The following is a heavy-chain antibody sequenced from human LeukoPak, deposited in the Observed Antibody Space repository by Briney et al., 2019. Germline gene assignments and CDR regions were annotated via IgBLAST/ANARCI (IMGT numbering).Heavy chain of an antibody. J-gene: IGHJ5*02. D-gene: IGHD3-10*01. Sequence: ASVKVSCKASGGTFSSYAISWVRQAPGQGLEWMGGIIPIFGTANYAQKFQGRVTITADESTSTAYMELSSLRSEDTAVYYCARVKWFGELPQLSWFDPWGQGTLVTVSS. V-gene: IGHV1-69*01. CDR2: IIPIFGTA. CDR3: ARVKWFGELPQLSWFDP. CDR1: GGTFSSYA.